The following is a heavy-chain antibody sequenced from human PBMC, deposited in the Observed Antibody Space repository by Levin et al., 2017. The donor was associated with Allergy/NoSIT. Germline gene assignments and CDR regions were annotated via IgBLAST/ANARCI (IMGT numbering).Heavy chain of an antibody. J-gene: IGHJ3*02. V-gene: IGHV3-30*18. CDR2: ISDDGRKK. D-gene: IGHD3-9*01. CDR3: AKVRRELVIATDAFDI. CDR1: GFAFSSYA. Sequence: GGSLRLSCAVSGFAFSSYAMHWVRQAPGKGLEWLADISDDGRKKYYADSVKGRFTISRDNFKNTLFLQMNSLRVEDTAVYYCAKVRRELVIATDAFDIWGPGTLVTVSS.